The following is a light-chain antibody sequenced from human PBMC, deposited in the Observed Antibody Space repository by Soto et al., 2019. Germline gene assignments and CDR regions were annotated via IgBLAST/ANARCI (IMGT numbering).Light chain of an antibody. Sequence: IVLTQSPGTLSLSPGERATLSCRASQSVSSSYLAWYQQKPGQAPRLLIYGASSRATGIPGRFSGSGSGTDFTLTISRLEPEDFAVYYCQQYGSSPTFGGGTKVEIK. V-gene: IGKV3-20*01. J-gene: IGKJ4*01. CDR3: QQYGSSPT. CDR1: QSVSSSY. CDR2: GAS.